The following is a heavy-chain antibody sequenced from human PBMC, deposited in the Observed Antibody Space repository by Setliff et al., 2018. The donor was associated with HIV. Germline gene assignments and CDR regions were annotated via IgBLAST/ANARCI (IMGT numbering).Heavy chain of an antibody. D-gene: IGHD3-10*01. J-gene: IGHJ4*02. CDR2: INAGNGVT. CDR3: ARDQQYGSGSYYKSVPFVY. V-gene: IGHV1-3*01. CDR1: GYSFTYYA. Sequence: ASVKVSCKASGYSFTYYAVHWVRQAPGQRLEWMGWINAGNGVTRYAEKFQGRVTFTRDTSASTAYMELSSLRSADTAVYYCARDQQYGSGSYYKSVPFVYWGQGALVTV.